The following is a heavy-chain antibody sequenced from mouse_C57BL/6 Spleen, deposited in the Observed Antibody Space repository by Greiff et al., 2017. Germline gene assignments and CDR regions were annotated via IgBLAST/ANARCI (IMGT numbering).Heavy chain of an antibody. V-gene: IGHV1-18*01. Sequence: VQLQQSGPELVKPGASVKIPCKASGYTFTDYNMDWVKQSHGKSLEWIGDINPNNGGTIYNQKFKGKATLTVDKSSSTAYMGLRSLTSEDTAVYYCARVDYDYDGWFAYWGQGTLVTVSA. CDR3: ARVDYDYDGWFAY. J-gene: IGHJ3*01. D-gene: IGHD2-4*01. CDR2: INPNNGGT. CDR1: GYTFTDYN.